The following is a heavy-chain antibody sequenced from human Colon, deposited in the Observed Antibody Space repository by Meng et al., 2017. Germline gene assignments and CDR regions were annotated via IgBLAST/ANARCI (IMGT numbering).Heavy chain of an antibody. Sequence: LSLTCAASGFTFSNSAMNWVRQAPGKGLEWVSSIIRSGGSTYYADSVKGRFTISRDNSKNTLYLQMNSLRAEDTAVYYCAKSFYGFSYGKIDYWGQGTLVTVSS. CDR1: GFTFSNSA. V-gene: IGHV3-23*01. CDR3: AKSFYGFSYGKIDY. CDR2: IIRSGGST. D-gene: IGHD5-18*01. J-gene: IGHJ4*02.